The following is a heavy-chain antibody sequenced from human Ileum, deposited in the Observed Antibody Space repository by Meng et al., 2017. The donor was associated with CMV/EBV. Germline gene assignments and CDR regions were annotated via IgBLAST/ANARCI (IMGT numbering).Heavy chain of an antibody. V-gene: IGHV3-48*03. CDR1: GFTFSSYE. CDR3: ARVTVFYYYGMDV. J-gene: IGHJ6*02. Sequence: GESLKISCTASGFTFSSYEMNWVRQAPGKGLEWVSYISNTGNDIYYTDSVKGRFAISRDNGRKSLYLQMNSLRVEDTAVYYCARVTVFYYYGMDVWGQGTTVTVSS. D-gene: IGHD4-17*01. CDR2: ISNTGNDI.